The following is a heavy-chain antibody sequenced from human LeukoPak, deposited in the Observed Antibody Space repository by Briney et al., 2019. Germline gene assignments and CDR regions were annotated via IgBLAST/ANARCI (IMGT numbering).Heavy chain of an antibody. D-gene: IGHD5-12*01. CDR3: ARDVVTIPFDY. J-gene: IGHJ4*02. CDR2: ISSSSSYI. Sequence: PGGSLRLSCAASGFTFSSYSMNWVRQAPGEGLEWVSSISSSSSYIYYADSVKGRFTISRDNAKNSLYLQMNSLRAEDTAVYYCARDVVTIPFDYWGQGTLVTVSS. CDR1: GFTFSSYS. V-gene: IGHV3-21*01.